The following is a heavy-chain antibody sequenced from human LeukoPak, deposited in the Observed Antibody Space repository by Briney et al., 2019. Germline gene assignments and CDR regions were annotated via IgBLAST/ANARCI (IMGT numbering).Heavy chain of an antibody. CDR3: ARTIYYPDWFDP. J-gene: IGHJ5*02. CDR1: GDIFTSYY. V-gene: IGHV1-2*02. D-gene: IGHD3-10*01. CDR2: INPNSGGT. Sequence: ASVKVSCKASGDIFTSYYMHWVRQAPGQGLEWMGWINPNSGGTNYAQKFQGRVTMTRDTSISTAYMELSRLRSDDTAVYYCARTIYYPDWFDPWGQGTLVTVSS.